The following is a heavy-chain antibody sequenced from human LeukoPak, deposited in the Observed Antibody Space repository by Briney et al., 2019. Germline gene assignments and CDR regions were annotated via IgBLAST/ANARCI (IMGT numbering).Heavy chain of an antibody. D-gene: IGHD6-19*01. CDR3: ARAPLYSSGWFDPDY. V-gene: IGHV4-4*07. Sequence: SETLFLTCTVSGGSISSYYWSWIRQPAGKGLEWIGRIYISGSTNYNPSLKSRVTISVDTSKNQFSLKLSSVTAADPAVYYCARAPLYSSGWFDPDYWGQGTLVTVSS. CDR2: IYISGST. CDR1: GGSISSYY. J-gene: IGHJ4*02.